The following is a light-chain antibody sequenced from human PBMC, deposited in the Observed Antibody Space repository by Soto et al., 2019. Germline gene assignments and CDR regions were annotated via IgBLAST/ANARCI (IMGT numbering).Light chain of an antibody. CDR3: SSYTSSSPYV. J-gene: IGLJ1*01. Sequence: QSVLTQPASVSGSPGQSITISCTGTSSDVGGYNYVSWYQQHPGKAPKLMIYEVSNRPSGVSNRFSGSKSGNTDSLTISGLQAEDEADYYCSSYTSSSPYVFGTGTKVTVL. CDR1: SSDVGGYNY. CDR2: EVS. V-gene: IGLV2-14*01.